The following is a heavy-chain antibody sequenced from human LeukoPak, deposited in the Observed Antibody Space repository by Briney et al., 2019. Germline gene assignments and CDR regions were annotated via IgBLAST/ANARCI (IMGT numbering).Heavy chain of an antibody. CDR1: EFTLSRYG. V-gene: IGHV3-64*01. J-gene: IGHJ3*02. D-gene: IGHD3-10*01. CDR3: GRSRSLWFAELRTLLPTRSPEAAFHI. Sequence: GRCQRLAWASSEFTLSRYGMGSVRQAPGKGLGSVLAGRSNGGSTGYANSVTGRFTRSRDNSKHTLYLQMGSLRAEDMAVYYCGRSRSLWFAELRTLLPTRSPEAAFHIWGQGTMVNVSS. CDR2: GRSNGGST.